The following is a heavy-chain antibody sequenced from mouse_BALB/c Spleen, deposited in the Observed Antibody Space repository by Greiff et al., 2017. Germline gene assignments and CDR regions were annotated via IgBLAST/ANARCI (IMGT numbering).Heavy chain of an antibody. CDR3: ASQTAWFAY. Sequence: EVKLMESGPGLVKPSQSLSLTCTVTGYSITSDYAWNWIRQFPGNKLEWMGYISYSGSTSYNPSLKSRISITRDTSKNQFFLQLNSVTTEDTATYYCASQTAWFAYWGQGTLVTVSA. CDR1: GYSITSDYA. D-gene: IGHD4-1*01. CDR2: ISYSGST. V-gene: IGHV3-2*02. J-gene: IGHJ3*01.